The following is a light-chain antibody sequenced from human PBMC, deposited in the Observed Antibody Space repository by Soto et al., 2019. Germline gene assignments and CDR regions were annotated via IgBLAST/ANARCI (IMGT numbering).Light chain of an antibody. V-gene: IGKV2-30*02. CDR2: KVS. J-gene: IGKJ5*01. CDR3: MPRSSSPLS. CDR1: QSLVHSDGIAY. Sequence: DGVRTESPLSLPVTLGQPASISCRSNQSLVHSDGIAYFSWFQQRPGRSPRRLIYKVSNRDSGVPARFSGSGSGTAFALNLRWVHAEAVAVQFCMPRSSSPLSVGQGTRLEIK.